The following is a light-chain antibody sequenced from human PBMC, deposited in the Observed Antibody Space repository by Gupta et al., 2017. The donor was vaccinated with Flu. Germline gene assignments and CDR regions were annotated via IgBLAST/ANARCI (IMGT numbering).Light chain of an antibody. J-gene: IGLJ1*01. Sequence: TCGGYKIETRNVPWYQQKPGQAPVLVLFKDSIRPSGIPERFSGSNSRNTATLTISSAQGEDEADYYCQVWDTSAYVFGTGTSVTVL. CDR3: QVWDTSAYV. CDR2: KDS. CDR1: KIETRN. V-gene: IGLV3-9*01.